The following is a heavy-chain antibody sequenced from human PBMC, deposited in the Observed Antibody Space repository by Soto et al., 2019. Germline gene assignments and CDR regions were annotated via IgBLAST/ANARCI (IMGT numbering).Heavy chain of an antibody. Sequence: PGECLKSSGNGSGYSFTSYWIGWVRQMPGKGLEWMGIIYPGDSDTRYSPSFQGQVTISADKSINTAYLQWSSLKASDTAMFYCARHPHPLKWWTGSYSLRFDYWGQGTLVTVSS. CDR3: ARHPHPLKWWTGSYSLRFDY. CDR2: IYPGDSDT. V-gene: IGHV5-51*01. D-gene: IGHD1-26*01. J-gene: IGHJ4*02. CDR1: GYSFTSYW.